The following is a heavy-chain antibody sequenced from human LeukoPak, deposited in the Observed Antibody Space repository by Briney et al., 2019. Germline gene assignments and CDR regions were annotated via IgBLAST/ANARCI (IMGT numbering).Heavy chain of an antibody. CDR1: GGTFSSHA. J-gene: IGHJ4*02. CDR2: INPNSGNT. V-gene: IGHV1-8*03. Sequence: ASVKVSCKASGGTFSSHAMSWVRQAPGQGLEWMGWINPNSGNTGYAQKFQGRVTITRNTSISTAYMELSSLRSEDTAVYYCARGAQITMIVVVKPFDYWGQGTLVTVSS. CDR3: ARGAQITMIVVVKPFDY. D-gene: IGHD3-22*01.